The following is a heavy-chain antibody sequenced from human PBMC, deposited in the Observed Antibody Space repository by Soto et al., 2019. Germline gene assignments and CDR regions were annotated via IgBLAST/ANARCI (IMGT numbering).Heavy chain of an antibody. J-gene: IGHJ3*02. Sequence: LRLSCAASGFTFSSYGMHWVRQAPGKGLEWVAVISYDGSNKYYADSVKGRFTISRDNSKNTLYLQMNSLRAEDTAVYYCARASSVGYCSGGSCYHRAFDIWGQGTMVTVSS. CDR1: GFTFSSYG. V-gene: IGHV3-30*03. D-gene: IGHD2-15*01. CDR2: ISYDGSNK. CDR3: ARASSVGYCSGGSCYHRAFDI.